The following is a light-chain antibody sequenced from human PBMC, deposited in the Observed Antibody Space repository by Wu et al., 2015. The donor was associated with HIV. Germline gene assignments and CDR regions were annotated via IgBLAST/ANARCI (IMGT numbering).Light chain of an antibody. Sequence: IVLTQSPGTLSLSPGERATLSCRASQSVSSDYLAWYQQKPGQAPRLLVYGASSRATGIPDRFSGSGSGTDFTLTISRLEPEDFAVYYCQQYGRSPATFGQGTKVEI. J-gene: IGKJ1*01. CDR1: QSVSSDY. CDR2: GAS. V-gene: IGKV3-20*01. CDR3: QQYGRSPAT.